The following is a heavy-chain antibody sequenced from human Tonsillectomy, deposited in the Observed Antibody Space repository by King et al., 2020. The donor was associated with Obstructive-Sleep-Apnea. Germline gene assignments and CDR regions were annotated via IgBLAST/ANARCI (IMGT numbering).Heavy chain of an antibody. V-gene: IGHV3-23*04. CDR2: ISGSGGST. CDR3: AKDAPAETFYTPFYDSSGYYPY. CDR1: GFTFSSYA. J-gene: IGHJ4*02. D-gene: IGHD3-22*01. Sequence: DVQLVESGGGLVQPGGSLRLSCAASGFTFSSYAMSWVRQAPGKGLEWVSAISGSGGSTYYADSVKGRFTISRDNSKNTLYLQMNSLRAEDTAVYYCAKDAPAETFYTPFYDSSGYYPYWGQGTLVTVSS.